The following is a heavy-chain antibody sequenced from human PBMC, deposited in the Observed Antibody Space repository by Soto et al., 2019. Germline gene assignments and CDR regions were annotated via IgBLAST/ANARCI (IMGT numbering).Heavy chain of an antibody. CDR3: ARGPYCSSTSCYANWFDP. CDR1: GGSFSGYY. D-gene: IGHD2-2*01. CDR2: INHSGST. J-gene: IGHJ5*02. V-gene: IGHV4-34*01. Sequence: SETLSLTCAVYGGSFSGYYWSWIRPPPGKGLEWIGEINHSGSTNYNPSLKSRVTISVDTSKNQFSLKLSSVTAADTAVYYCARGPYCSSTSCYANWFDPWGQGTLVTSPQ.